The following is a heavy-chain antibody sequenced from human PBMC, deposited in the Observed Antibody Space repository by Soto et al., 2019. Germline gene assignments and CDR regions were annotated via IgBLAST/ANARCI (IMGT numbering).Heavy chain of an antibody. CDR1: GYSFTSYW. V-gene: IGHV5-51*01. Sequence: GESLKISCKGSGYSFTSYWIGWVRQMPGKGLEWMGIIYPGDSDTRYSPSFQGQATISADKSISTAYLQWSSLKASDTAMYYCARAMYYYDSSGYSFDYWGQGTLVTVSS. CDR2: IYPGDSDT. D-gene: IGHD3-22*01. J-gene: IGHJ4*02. CDR3: ARAMYYYDSSGYSFDY.